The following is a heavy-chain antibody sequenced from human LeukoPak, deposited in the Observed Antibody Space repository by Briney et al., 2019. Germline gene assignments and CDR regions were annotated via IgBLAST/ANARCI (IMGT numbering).Heavy chain of an antibody. Sequence: GGSLRLSCAASGFTFSSYWMSWVRQAPGKGLEWVANIKQDGSEKYYVDSVKGRFTISRDNAKNSLYLQMNSLRAEDTAVYYCARDYCSSTSCYLGNWFDPWGQGTLVTVSS. CDR2: IKQDGSEK. CDR3: ARDYCSSTSCYLGNWFDP. J-gene: IGHJ5*02. CDR1: GFTFSSYW. D-gene: IGHD2-2*01. V-gene: IGHV3-7*01.